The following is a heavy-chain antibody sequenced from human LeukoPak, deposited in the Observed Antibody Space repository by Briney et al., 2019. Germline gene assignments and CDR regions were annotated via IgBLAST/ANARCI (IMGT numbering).Heavy chain of an antibody. Sequence: ASVKVSCKASGGTFSSYGISWVRQAPGQGLEWMGWISAYNGNTNYAQKLQGRVTMTTDTSTSTAYMELRSLRSDDTAVYYCARGYSSGWAYYYYGMDVWGQGTTVTVSS. CDR2: ISAYNGNT. CDR1: GGTFSSYG. J-gene: IGHJ6*02. CDR3: ARGYSSGWAYYYYGMDV. V-gene: IGHV1-18*01. D-gene: IGHD6-19*01.